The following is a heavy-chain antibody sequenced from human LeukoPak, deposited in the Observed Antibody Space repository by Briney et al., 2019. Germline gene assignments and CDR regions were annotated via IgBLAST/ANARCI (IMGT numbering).Heavy chain of an antibody. Sequence: SVKVSCKASGGTFSSYAISWVRQAPGQGLEWMGGIIPIFGTANYAQKFQGRVTITADESTSTAYMELSSLRSEDTAVYYCGSVVAAPGGYYYGMDVWGKGTTVTVSS. CDR3: GSVVAAPGGYYYGMDV. V-gene: IGHV1-69*13. CDR1: GGTFSSYA. D-gene: IGHD2-15*01. CDR2: IIPIFGTA. J-gene: IGHJ6*04.